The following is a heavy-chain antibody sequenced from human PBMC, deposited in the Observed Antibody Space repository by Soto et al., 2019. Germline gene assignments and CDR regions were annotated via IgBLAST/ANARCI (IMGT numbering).Heavy chain of an antibody. J-gene: IGHJ3*02. CDR1: GYTLTTYS. CDR3: ARGNSGAFDI. CDR2: MNPLNGDT. Sequence: GASVKVSCKASGYTLTTYSMHWVRQAPGQRLEWMGWMNPLNGDTKYSQRFQGRLTIIRDTSASTAYMELSSLRSEDTAIYYCARGNSGAFDIWGQGTMVXVSS. D-gene: IGHD6-19*01. V-gene: IGHV1-3*01.